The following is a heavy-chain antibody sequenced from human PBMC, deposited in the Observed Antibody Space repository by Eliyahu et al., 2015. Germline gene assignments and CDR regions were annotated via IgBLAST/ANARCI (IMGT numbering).Heavy chain of an antibody. J-gene: IGHJ5*02. V-gene: IGHV2-5*01. CDR1: XFSXNPPXVG. CDR3: SYRLRFNYEYGFNP. D-gene: IGHD3-16*01. Sequence: QITLRESGPTLVTSTQTLTLXCTXXXFSXNPPXVGVAWIRQSPGKALXWLALISWNDNKLYSPSLQNRLSVTKDTSKNQVVLTMTNLDPVDAATYFCSYRLRFNYEYGFNPWGQGILVTVSS. CDR2: ISWNDNK.